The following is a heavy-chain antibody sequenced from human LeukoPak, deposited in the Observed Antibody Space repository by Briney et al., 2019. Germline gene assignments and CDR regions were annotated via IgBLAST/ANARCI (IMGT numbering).Heavy chain of an antibody. CDR1: GGSFSGYY. CDR3: ARTRWLQSGPHLY. Sequence: SETLSLTCAVYGGSFSGYYWSWIRQPPGKGLEWIGEINHSGSTNYNPSLKSRVTISVDTSKNQFSPKLSSVTAADTAVYYCARTRWLQSGPHLYWGQGTLVTVSS. D-gene: IGHD5-24*01. V-gene: IGHV4-34*01. J-gene: IGHJ4*02. CDR2: INHSGST.